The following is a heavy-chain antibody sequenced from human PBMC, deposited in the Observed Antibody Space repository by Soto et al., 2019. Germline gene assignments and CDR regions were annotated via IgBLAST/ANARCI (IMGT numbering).Heavy chain of an antibody. D-gene: IGHD6-13*01. CDR1: GGTFARFG. CDR2: IVPVFDAP. V-gene: IGHV1-69*13. Sequence: SVKVSCKASGGTFARFGINWVRQAPGQGREWMGRIVPVFDAPSYAQKFQGRLKITADQSTNTAFMELSSLNSDDTAVYYCAKDGRPEHSVTWYYYNGRGVWGQGNTVTVSS. CDR3: AKDGRPEHSVTWYYYNGRGV. J-gene: IGHJ6*02.